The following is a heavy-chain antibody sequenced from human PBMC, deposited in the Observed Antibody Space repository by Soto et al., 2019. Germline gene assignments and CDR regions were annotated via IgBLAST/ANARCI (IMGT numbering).Heavy chain of an antibody. CDR2: INAYNGHT. CDR1: GYTFTSYG. J-gene: IGHJ4*02. D-gene: IGHD1-26*01. CDR3: ARGVGWEPLDY. V-gene: IGHV1-18*01. Sequence: ASVKVSCKASGYTFTSYGISWVRQAPGQGLEWMGWINAYNGHTKYSQKLQGRVTMTTDTSTSTAYIELRSLSSVDTAVYYCARGVGWEPLDYWGQGTLVTVSS.